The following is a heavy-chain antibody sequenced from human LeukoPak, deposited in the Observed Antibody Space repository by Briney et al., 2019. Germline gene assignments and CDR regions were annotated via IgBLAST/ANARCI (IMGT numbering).Heavy chain of an antibody. Sequence: PGGSLRLSCAASGFTFSSYWMHWDRQAPGKGLVWVSHINTDGSSTTYADSVKGRFTISRDNAKNTLYLQMNSLRAEDTAVYYCARDRGYTQDYWGQGTLVTVSS. J-gene: IGHJ4*02. CDR1: GFTFSSYW. CDR2: INTDGSST. D-gene: IGHD5-12*01. V-gene: IGHV3-74*01. CDR3: ARDRGYTQDY.